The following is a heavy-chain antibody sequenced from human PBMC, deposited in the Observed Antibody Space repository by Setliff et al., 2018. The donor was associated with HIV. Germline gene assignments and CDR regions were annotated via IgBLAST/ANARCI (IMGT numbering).Heavy chain of an antibody. Sequence: SETLSLTCTVSGGSINSGIYYWTWIRQPAGKGLEWLGRIHIGGNTNYNPSLKSRVTMSVDTSKNQFSLNLNSVTATDTAIYYCARHSRGYDSQPFDYWGQGTLVTVSS. CDR3: ARHSRGYDSQPFDY. D-gene: IGHD3-22*01. CDR1: GGSINSGIYY. V-gene: IGHV4-61*02. J-gene: IGHJ4*02. CDR2: IHIGGNT.